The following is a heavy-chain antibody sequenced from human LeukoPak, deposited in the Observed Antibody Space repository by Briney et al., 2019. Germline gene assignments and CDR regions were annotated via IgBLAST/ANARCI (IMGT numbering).Heavy chain of an antibody. V-gene: IGHV3-11*01. CDR1: GFTFSDYC. CDR2: ISSSGSTI. CDR3: ASGRSSSPYYYYMDV. D-gene: IGHD6-13*01. J-gene: IGHJ6*03. Sequence: GGSLRLSCAASGFTFSDYCMSWIRQAPGKGLEWVSYISSSGSTIYYADSVKGRFTISRDNAKNSLYLQMNSLRAEDTAVYYCASGRSSSPYYYYMDVWGKGTTVTVSS.